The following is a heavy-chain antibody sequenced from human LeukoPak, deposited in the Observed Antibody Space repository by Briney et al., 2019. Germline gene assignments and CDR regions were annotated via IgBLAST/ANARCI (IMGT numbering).Heavy chain of an antibody. V-gene: IGHV1-2*06. D-gene: IGHD4-17*01. CDR1: GYTFTSYA. Sequence: ASVKVSCKASGYTFTSYAMNWVRQAPGQGLEWMGRINPNSGGTNYAQKFQGRVTMTRDTSISTAYMELSRLRSDDTAVYYCASRPTTGAPIGDYWGQGTLVTVSS. J-gene: IGHJ4*02. CDR3: ASRPTTGAPIGDY. CDR2: INPNSGGT.